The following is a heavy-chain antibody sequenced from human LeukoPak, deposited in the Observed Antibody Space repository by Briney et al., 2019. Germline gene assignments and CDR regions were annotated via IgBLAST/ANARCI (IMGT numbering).Heavy chain of an antibody. J-gene: IGHJ4*02. CDR2: IGGGGVNT. CDR1: GFTFSSYA. Sequence: GGSRRLSCAASGFTFSSYAMTWVRQAPGKGLEWVSAIGGGGVNTYYADSVKGRFTISRDNSKNTLYLQMNSLRAEDTAVYYCAKAGPYYFDYWGQGTLVAVSS. CDR3: AKAGPYYFDY. V-gene: IGHV3-23*01.